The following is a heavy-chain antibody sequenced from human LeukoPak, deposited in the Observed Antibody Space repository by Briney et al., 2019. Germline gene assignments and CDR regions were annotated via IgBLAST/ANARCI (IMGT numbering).Heavy chain of an antibody. D-gene: IGHD2-2*01. J-gene: IGHJ4*02. CDR2: ISSSSSYI. CDR3: ARDGSFEDIVVVPAAIDY. V-gene: IGHV3-21*01. CDR1: GFTFSSYS. Sequence: GGSLRLSYAASGFTFSSYSMNWVRQAPGKGLEWVSSISSSSSYIYYADSVKGRFTISRDNAKNSLYLQMNSLRAEDTAVYYCARDGSFEDIVVVPAAIDYWGQGTLVTVSS.